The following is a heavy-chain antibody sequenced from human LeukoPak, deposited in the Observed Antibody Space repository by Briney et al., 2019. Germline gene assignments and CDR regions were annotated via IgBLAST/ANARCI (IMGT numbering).Heavy chain of an antibody. V-gene: IGHV1-46*01. CDR3: ARDVDTXIGXGXXXMDV. J-gene: IGHJ6*02. CDR1: GYTFTSYY. CDR2: INPSGGST. Sequence: ASAKVSCKASGYTFTSYYMHWVRQAPGQGLEWMGIINPSGGSTSYAQKFQGRVTMTRDTSTSTVYMELSSLRSEDTAVYYCARDVDTXIGXGXXXMDVWGQGTXVTVSS. D-gene: IGHD5-18*01.